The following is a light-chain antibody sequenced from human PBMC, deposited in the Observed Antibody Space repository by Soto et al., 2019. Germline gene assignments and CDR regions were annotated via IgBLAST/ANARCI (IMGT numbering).Light chain of an antibody. CDR2: DTS. CDR3: QQYVHWPPGA. CDR1: QSVSSS. Sequence: EIVVTQSPATLSVSPGERVTLSCRASQSVSSSLAWYQQRPDQAPRLLIYDTSTRATGIAARFSGSGSGTEFTLNNSSLQSEDSAVYYCQQYVHWPPGAFGQGTTVEIK. J-gene: IGKJ1*01. V-gene: IGKV3-15*01.